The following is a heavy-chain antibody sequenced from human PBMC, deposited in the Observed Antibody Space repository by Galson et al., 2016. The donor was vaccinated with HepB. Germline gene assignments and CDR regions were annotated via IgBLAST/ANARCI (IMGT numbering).Heavy chain of an antibody. V-gene: IGHV4/OR15-8*02. CDR2: IYDSGTT. CDR1: GGSISSGNW. Sequence: ETLSLTCVVSGGSISSGNWWSWVRQPPGKGLEWIGEIYDSGTTYYNPSLSSRVTVSMDKSNNHLSLRLESVTAADTAVYFCARHIAVSGTRGFDVWGQGTMVTVSS. D-gene: IGHD6-19*01. CDR3: ARHIAVSGTRGFDV. J-gene: IGHJ3*01.